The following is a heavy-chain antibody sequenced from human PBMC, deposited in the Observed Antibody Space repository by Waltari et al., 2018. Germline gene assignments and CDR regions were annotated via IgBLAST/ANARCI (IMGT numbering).Heavy chain of an antibody. D-gene: IGHD5-12*01. V-gene: IGHV3-74*01. CDR1: GFRFGAYC. J-gene: IGHJ4*02. CDR2: INVDGGYI. CDR3: ARKAGSGYPYGPFYYDN. Sequence: EVHLAESGGGVVQPGGSLRLPCTGSGFRFGAYCMHWVRQAPGKGLEWVSRINVDGGYISYGDSVKGRFTISRDNAKNTVFLQLNSLRADDTAVYFCARKAGSGYPYGPFYYDNWGQGTLVTVSS.